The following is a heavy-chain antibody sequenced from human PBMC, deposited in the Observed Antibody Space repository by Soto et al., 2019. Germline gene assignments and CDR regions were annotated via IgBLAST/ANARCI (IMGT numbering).Heavy chain of an antibody. Sequence: EVQLVESGGGLVKPGGSLRLSCAASGFTFSKAWMNWVRQAPGKGLEWVGRIKPNSEGGTTDYAAPVQGRFSLSRDDSRNTLSLQMNSLKTDDTAVYYCTTGSVEGVWGQGATVTVSS. V-gene: IGHV3-15*07. CDR1: GFTFSKAW. D-gene: IGHD2-15*01. CDR2: IKPNSEGGTT. J-gene: IGHJ6*02. CDR3: TTGSVEGV.